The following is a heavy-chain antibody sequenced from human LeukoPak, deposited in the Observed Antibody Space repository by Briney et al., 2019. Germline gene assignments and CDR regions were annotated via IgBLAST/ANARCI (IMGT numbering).Heavy chain of an antibody. V-gene: IGHV3-23*01. Sequence: GGSLRLSCAASGFTFSSYAMSWVRQAPGKGLEWVSAISGSGGSTYYADSVKGRFTISRDNSKNTLYLQMNSLRAEDTAVYYCAIQPTEYYYDSSGQFDYWGQGTLATVSS. J-gene: IGHJ4*02. CDR1: GFTFSSYA. CDR3: AIQPTEYYYDSSGQFDY. CDR2: ISGSGGST. D-gene: IGHD3-22*01.